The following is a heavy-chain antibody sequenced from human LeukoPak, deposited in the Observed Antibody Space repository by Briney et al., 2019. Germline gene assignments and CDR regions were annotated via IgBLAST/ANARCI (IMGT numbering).Heavy chain of an antibody. D-gene: IGHD6-6*01. Sequence: ASVKVSCKVSGYTLTELSMHWVRQAPGKGLEWMGGFDPEDGETIYAQKFQGRVTMTEDTSTDTAYMELSSLRSEDTAVYYCATEGLDYYYYGMDVWGQGTTVTVSS. V-gene: IGHV1-24*01. CDR1: GYTLTELS. CDR3: ATEGLDYYYYGMDV. CDR2: FDPEDGET. J-gene: IGHJ6*02.